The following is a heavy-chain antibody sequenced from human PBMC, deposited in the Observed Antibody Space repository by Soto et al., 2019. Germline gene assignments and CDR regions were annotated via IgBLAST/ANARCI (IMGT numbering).Heavy chain of an antibody. CDR2: INPSGGST. D-gene: IGHD2-21*02. J-gene: IGHJ5*02. CDR1: GYTFTSYY. CDR3: ARAAGAYCGGDCNDNWFGP. V-gene: IGHV1-46*01. Sequence: QVQLVQSGAEVKKPGASVKVSCKASGYTFTSYYMHWVRQAPGQGLEWMGIINPSGGSTSYAQKFPGRVTMTRDTSTSTVYVEVSSLRSEDTAVYYCARAAGAYCGGDCNDNWFGPWGQGTLVTVSS.